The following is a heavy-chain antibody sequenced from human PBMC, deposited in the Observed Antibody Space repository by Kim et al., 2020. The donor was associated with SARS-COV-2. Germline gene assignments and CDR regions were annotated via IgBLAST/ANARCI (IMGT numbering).Heavy chain of an antibody. CDR3: ARYSPGGCTGGVCPPPYYYYYYYMDV. CDR2: INTNTGNP. Sequence: ASVKVSCKASGYTFTSYAMNWVRQAPGQGLEWMGWINTNTGNPTYAQGFTGRFVFSLDTSVSTAYLQISSLKAEDTAVYYCARYSPGGCTGGVCPPPYYYYYYYMDVWGKGTTVTVSS. D-gene: IGHD2-8*02. V-gene: IGHV7-4-1*02. CDR1: GYTFTSYA. J-gene: IGHJ6*03.